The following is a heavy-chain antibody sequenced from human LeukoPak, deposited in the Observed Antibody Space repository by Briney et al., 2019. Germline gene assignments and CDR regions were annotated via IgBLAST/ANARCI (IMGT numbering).Heavy chain of an antibody. Sequence: SETLSLTCTVSGGSISTTGDYWGWIRQPPGKGLEWIGSLYYRGTTYYNPSLKSRVTISVDTSKKNLSLSLTSVTAADTAVYFCARSRAYYDPFDLWGQGTLVAVSS. CDR3: ARSRAYYDPFDL. D-gene: IGHD4/OR15-4a*01. CDR2: LYYRGTT. V-gene: IGHV4-39*02. J-gene: IGHJ4*02. CDR1: GGSISTTGDY.